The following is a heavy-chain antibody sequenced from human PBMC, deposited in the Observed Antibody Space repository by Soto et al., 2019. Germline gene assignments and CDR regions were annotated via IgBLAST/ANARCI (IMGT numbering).Heavy chain of an antibody. CDR3: ARDTKERATSFDL. Sequence: SVKVSCKASGGTFSSYAVSWVRPAPGQGLEWMGGLIPIFGTANSAQNFQGRVTITADESTSTPYMGLSSLRSADTAVYYCARDTKERATSFDLWGRGTLVTVSS. CDR1: GGTFSSYA. V-gene: IGHV1-69*13. D-gene: IGHD3-3*01. CDR2: LIPIFGTA. J-gene: IGHJ2*01.